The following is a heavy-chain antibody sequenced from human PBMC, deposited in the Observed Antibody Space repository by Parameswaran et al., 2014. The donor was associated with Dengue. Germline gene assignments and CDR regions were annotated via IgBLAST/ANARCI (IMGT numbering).Heavy chain of an antibody. D-gene: IGHD3-9*01. J-gene: IGHJ6*02. V-gene: IGHV3-21*01. CDR3: ARDTSSTAALRYFDWLLRAGGGMDV. CDR2: ISSSSSYI. Sequence: KWIRQPPGKGLEWVSSISSSSSYIYYADSVKGRFTISRDNAKNSLYLQMNSLRAEDTAVYYCARDTSSTAALRYFDWLLRAGGGMDVWGQGTTVTVSS.